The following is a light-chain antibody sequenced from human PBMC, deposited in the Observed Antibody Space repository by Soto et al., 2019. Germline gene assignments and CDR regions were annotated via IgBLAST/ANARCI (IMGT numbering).Light chain of an antibody. CDR2: QNS. V-gene: IGLV3-1*01. J-gene: IGLJ2*01. Sequence: SSELTQPPSVSVSPGQTASITCSGDKLGDKYAHWYQQKPGQSPMLVIYQNSKRPSGIPERFSGSNSGNTAALTISGTQAMDEADYYCQAWDSGTAAFGGGTKLTVL. CDR3: QAWDSGTAA. CDR1: KLGDKY.